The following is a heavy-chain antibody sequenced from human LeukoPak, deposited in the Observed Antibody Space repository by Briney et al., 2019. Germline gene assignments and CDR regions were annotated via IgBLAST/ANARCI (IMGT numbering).Heavy chain of an antibody. J-gene: IGHJ3*01. CDR3: ARGTLLYSSGWYLIRPFDF. D-gene: IGHD6-19*01. V-gene: IGHV1-18*01. Sequence: GASVKVSCKASGYTFTSYGISWVRQAPGQGLEWMGWISAYNDLTKYAEKLQGRVTMTTDTSTSTAYLELRSLRSDDTAMYYCARGTLLYSSGWYLIRPFDFWGQGTMVTVSS. CDR1: GYTFTSYG. CDR2: ISAYNDLT.